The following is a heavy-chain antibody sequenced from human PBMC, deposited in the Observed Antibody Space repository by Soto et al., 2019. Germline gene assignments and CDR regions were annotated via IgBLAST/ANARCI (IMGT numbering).Heavy chain of an antibody. CDR2: ISGSGGST. CDR1: GFTFSSYA. Sequence: EVQLLESGGGLVQPGGSLRLSCAASGFTFSSYAMSWVRQAPGKGLEWVSAISGSGGSTYYADSVKGRFTISRDNCTETVYLQMNSLRAEDKEVVYCAKGQIPDDYWGQGTLVTVSS. V-gene: IGHV3-23*01. J-gene: IGHJ4*02. CDR3: AKGQIPDDY.